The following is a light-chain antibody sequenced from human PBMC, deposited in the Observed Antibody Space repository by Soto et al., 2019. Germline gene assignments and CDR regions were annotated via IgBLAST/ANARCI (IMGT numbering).Light chain of an antibody. J-gene: IGLJ1*01. CDR3: GAWDDSLNGAYV. CDR1: SSKIGSNT. V-gene: IGLV1-44*01. CDR2: SND. Sequence: QSVLTQPPSASGTPGQRVTISCSGSSSKIGSNTVNWYQQLPGTAPKLLIYSNDRRPSGVPDRFDGSKSGTSASLAISGLQSDDEADYYCGAWDDSLNGAYVFGTGTKVTGL.